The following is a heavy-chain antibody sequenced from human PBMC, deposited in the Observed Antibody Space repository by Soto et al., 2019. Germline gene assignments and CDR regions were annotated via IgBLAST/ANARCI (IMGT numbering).Heavy chain of an antibody. CDR1: GASMNSYH. D-gene: IGHD6-13*01. J-gene: IGHJ5*02. CDR3: ARDQVVAAAGITWFDP. V-gene: IGHV4-4*07. Sequence: SETLSLTCTVSGASMNSYHWSWIRQPAGKGLEWIGHIHSSGSTNYNPSLKSRVTMSVDTSKNQFSLRLMSLTAADTAVYYCARDQVVAAAGITWFDPWGQGSLVTVS. CDR2: IHSSGST.